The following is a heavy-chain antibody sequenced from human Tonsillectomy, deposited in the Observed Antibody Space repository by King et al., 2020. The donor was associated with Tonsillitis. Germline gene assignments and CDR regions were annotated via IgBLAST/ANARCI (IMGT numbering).Heavy chain of an antibody. J-gene: IGHJ4*02. Sequence: QLVQSGAEVKRPGESLRISCKGSGYSFTNYWISWVRQMPGKGLEWMGRIDPTDSYTNYIPSFQGHVTISADRSISTAYLQWSSLKASDTAIYYCARHYYDSSGQQPPFDYWGQGTLVTVSS. V-gene: IGHV5-10-1*01. CDR2: IDPTDSYT. CDR1: GYSFTNYW. D-gene: IGHD3-22*01. CDR3: ARHYYDSSGQQPPFDY.